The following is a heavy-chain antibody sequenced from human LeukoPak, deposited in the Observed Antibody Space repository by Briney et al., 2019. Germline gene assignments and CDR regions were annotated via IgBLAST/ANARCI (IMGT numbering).Heavy chain of an antibody. J-gene: IGHJ4*02. D-gene: IGHD5-12*01. CDR2: INHSGST. V-gene: IGHV4-34*01. CDR1: GFTFSDYW. Sequence: GSLRLSCAASGFTFSDYWMNWVRQPPGKGLEWIGEINHSGSTNYNPSLKSRVTISVDTSKNQFSLKLSSVTAADTAVYYCARGLKWLRDYWGQGTLVTVSS. CDR3: ARGLKWLRDY.